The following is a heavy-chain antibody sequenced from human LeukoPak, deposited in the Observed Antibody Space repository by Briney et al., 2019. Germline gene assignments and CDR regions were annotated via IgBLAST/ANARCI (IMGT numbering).Heavy chain of an antibody. J-gene: IGHJ4*02. V-gene: IGHV3-23*01. CDR2: ISGSGGST. D-gene: IGHD6-19*01. CDR3: AKDSQTYSSGWYYFDY. CDR1: GFTFSSYA. Sequence: PGGSLRLSCAASGFTFSSYAMSWVRQAPGKGLEWVSAISGSGGSTYYADSVKGRFTISRDNSKNTLYLQMNSLRAEDTAVYYCAKDSQTYSSGWYYFDYWGQGTLVIVSS.